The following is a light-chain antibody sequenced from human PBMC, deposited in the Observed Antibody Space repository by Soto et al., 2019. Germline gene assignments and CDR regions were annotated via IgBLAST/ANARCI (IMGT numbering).Light chain of an antibody. CDR2: DVS. Sequence: QSVLTQPASVSGSPGQSITISCTGTTSDVGRYNYVSWYQQHPGKAPKLIIYDVSNRPSGVSNRFSGSKSGNTASLTISGLQAEDEADYYCNSYTSSSPYVVFGGGTKLTVL. J-gene: IGLJ2*01. CDR1: TSDVGRYNY. CDR3: NSYTSSSPYVV. V-gene: IGLV2-14*01.